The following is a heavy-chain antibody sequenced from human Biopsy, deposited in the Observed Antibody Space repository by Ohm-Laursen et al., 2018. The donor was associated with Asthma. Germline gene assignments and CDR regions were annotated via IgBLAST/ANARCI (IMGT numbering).Heavy chain of an antibody. D-gene: IGHD6-19*01. Sequence: SLRLSCTASGFTFSSYGMHWVRQAPGKGLEWVAVIWYDGSNKYYADSVKGRFTISRDNSKNTLCLQMNSLRAEDTAVYYCARDREYSSGWCQPLFDYWGQGTLVTVSS. CDR2: IWYDGSNK. V-gene: IGHV3-33*01. J-gene: IGHJ4*02. CDR1: GFTFSSYG. CDR3: ARDREYSSGWCQPLFDY.